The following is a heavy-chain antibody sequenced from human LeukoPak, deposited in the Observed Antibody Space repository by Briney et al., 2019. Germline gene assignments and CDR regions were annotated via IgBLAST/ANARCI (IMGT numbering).Heavy chain of an antibody. CDR2: ISGSGGST. V-gene: IGHV3-23*01. Sequence: GGSLRLSCAASGFTFSSYAMSWVPQAPGEGLEWVSAISGSGGSTYYADSVKGRFTISRDNSNNTLYLQMNSLRAEDTAVYYCAKDLVVVAAAPPTYYWGRGTLVTVSS. D-gene: IGHD2-15*01. CDR3: AKDLVVVAAAPPTYY. CDR1: GFTFSSYA. J-gene: IGHJ4*02.